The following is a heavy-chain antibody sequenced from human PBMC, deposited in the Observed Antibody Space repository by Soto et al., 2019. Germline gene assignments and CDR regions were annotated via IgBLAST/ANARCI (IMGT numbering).Heavy chain of an antibody. J-gene: IGHJ4*02. D-gene: IGHD2-2*01. CDR3: AKVPREVVPAAIAYYFDY. CDR2: ISYDGSNK. Sequence: LRLSCAASGFTFSSYGMHWVRQAPGKGLEWVAVISYDGSNKYYADSVKGRFTISRDNSKNTLYLQMNSLRAEDTAVYYCAKVPREVVPAAIAYYFDYWGQGTLVTVSS. CDR1: GFTFSSYG. V-gene: IGHV3-30*18.